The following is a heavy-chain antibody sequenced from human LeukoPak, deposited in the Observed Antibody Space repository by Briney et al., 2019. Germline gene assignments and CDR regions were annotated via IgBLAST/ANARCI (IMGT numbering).Heavy chain of an antibody. Sequence: GGSLRLSCAASGFTFSSYWMHWVRQTPGKGLVWVSRINSDGSYTSYADSVKGRFTISRDNAKNTLYLQMNSLRAEDTAVYYCARVRGSGSYPFYYGMDVWGQGTTVTVSS. D-gene: IGHD3-10*01. J-gene: IGHJ6*02. CDR1: GFTFSSYW. V-gene: IGHV3-74*01. CDR3: ARVRGSGSYPFYYGMDV. CDR2: INSDGSYT.